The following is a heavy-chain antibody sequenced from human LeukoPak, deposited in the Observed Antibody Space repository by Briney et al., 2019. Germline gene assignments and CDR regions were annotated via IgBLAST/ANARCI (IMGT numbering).Heavy chain of an antibody. V-gene: IGHV4-34*01. J-gene: IGHJ4*02. CDR1: GGSFSGYY. CDR2: INHSGST. Sequence: KTSETLSLTCAVYGGSFSGYYWSWIRQPPGKGLEWIGEINHSGSTNYNPSLKSRVTISVDTSKNQFSLKLSSVTAADTAVYYCASGRWDGSGSYHYYFDYWGQGTLVTVSS. D-gene: IGHD3-10*01. CDR3: ASGRWDGSGSYHYYFDY.